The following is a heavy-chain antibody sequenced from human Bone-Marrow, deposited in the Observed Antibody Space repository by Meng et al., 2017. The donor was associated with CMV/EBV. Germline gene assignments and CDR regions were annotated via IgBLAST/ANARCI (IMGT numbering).Heavy chain of an antibody. Sequence: ASVKVSCKASGYTFTGYYMHWVRQAPGQGLEWMGWINPNSGGTNYVQKFQGRVTMTTDKSTSTAYMELSRLRSEDTAVYYRAGGSGYQRLSQEHNWFDPWGQGTLVTVSS. J-gene: IGHJ5*02. CDR2: INPNSGGT. D-gene: IGHD2-2*01. CDR1: GYTFTGYY. CDR3: AGGSGYQRLSQEHNWFDP. V-gene: IGHV1-2*02.